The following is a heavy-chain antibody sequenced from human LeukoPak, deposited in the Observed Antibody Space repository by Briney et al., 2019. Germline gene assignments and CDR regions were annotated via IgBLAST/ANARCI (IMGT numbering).Heavy chain of an antibody. CDR3: ARGPGKGYYYDSRGYYNY. D-gene: IGHD3-22*01. Sequence: GGSLRLSCAASGFTITSNYMNWVRQAPGKGLEWVALIYSESGTYYADSVKCRVTISRDNSKNTLYLQMNSLRAEDTAVYYCARGPGKGYYYDSRGYYNYWGQGTLVTVSS. V-gene: IGHV3-66*01. CDR1: GFTITSNY. J-gene: IGHJ4*02. CDR2: IYSESGT.